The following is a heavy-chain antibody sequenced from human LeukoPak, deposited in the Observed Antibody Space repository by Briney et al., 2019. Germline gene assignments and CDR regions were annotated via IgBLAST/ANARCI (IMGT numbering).Heavy chain of an antibody. CDR2: IIPILGIA. V-gene: IGHV1-69*04. Sequence: SVKVSCKGSGGTFSSYTISWVRQAPGQGLEWMGRIIPILGIANYAQKFQGRVTITADKSTSTAYMELSSLRSEDTAVYYCARDRVAGTRAFDIWGQGTMVTVSS. CDR1: GGTFSSYT. D-gene: IGHD6-19*01. J-gene: IGHJ3*02. CDR3: ARDRVAGTRAFDI.